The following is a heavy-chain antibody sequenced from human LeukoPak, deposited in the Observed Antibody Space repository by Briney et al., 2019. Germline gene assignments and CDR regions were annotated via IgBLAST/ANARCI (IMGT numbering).Heavy chain of an antibody. J-gene: IGHJ4*02. CDR2: ILKDGSNA. Sequence: PGGSLRLSCTASAFTFDDFPMHWDRQAPGKGLDWVSLILKDGSNAFYADSVKGRFTISRDNSGNTLSLQMNSLRAEDTAIYYCARDFHYFFDYCGQGTLVTVSS. CDR3: ARDFHYFFDY. V-gene: IGHV3-30-3*01. D-gene: IGHD3-9*01. CDR1: AFTFDDFP.